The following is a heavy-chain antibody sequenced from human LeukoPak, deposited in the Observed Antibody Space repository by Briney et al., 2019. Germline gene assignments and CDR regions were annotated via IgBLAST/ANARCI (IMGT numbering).Heavy chain of an antibody. D-gene: IGHD4-23*01. Sequence: ALVKVSCKAAGYIFTNYYMHWVRQAPGQGLEWMGIINPGGGSTSYAQKFQGRVTMTRDTSTSTVYMELSSLRSEDTAVYYCARADYGGNSDYYYYGMDVWGQGTRVTVS. CDR2: INPGGGST. V-gene: IGHV1-46*01. J-gene: IGHJ6*02. CDR1: GYIFTNYY. CDR3: ARADYGGNSDYYYYGMDV.